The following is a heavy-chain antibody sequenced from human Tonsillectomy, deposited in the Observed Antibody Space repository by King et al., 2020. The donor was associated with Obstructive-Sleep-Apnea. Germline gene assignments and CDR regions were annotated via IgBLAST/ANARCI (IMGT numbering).Heavy chain of an antibody. V-gene: IGHV3-23*04. D-gene: IGHD6-19*01. CDR1: GFTFSSYA. J-gene: IGHJ4*02. Sequence: VQLVESGGGLVQPGGSLRLSCAASGFTFSSYAMSWVRQAPGKGLEWVSAISGSGGSTYYADSVKGRFTISRDNSKNTLYLQMNSLRAEDTAVYYCAKDMEGSSGWESYFDYWGQGTLVTVSS. CDR3: AKDMEGSSGWESYFDY. CDR2: ISGSGGST.